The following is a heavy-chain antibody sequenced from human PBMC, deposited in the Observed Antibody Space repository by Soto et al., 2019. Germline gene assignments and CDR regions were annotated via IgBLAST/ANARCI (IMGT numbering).Heavy chain of an antibody. CDR2: ISGSGGST. V-gene: IGHV3-23*01. Sequence: GGSLRLSCAASGFTFSSYAMSWVRQAPGKGLEWVSAISGSGGSTYYADSVKGRFTISRDNSKNTLYLQMNSLRAEDTAVYYCAKCPSTYYYDSSGYQDYWGQGTLVTVSS. D-gene: IGHD3-22*01. CDR3: AKCPSTYYYDSSGYQDY. CDR1: GFTFSSYA. J-gene: IGHJ4*02.